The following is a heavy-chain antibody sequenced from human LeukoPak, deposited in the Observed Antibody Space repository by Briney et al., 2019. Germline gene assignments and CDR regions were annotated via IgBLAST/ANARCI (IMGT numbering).Heavy chain of an antibody. CDR2: IKSKTDGGTT. CDR1: GFTFSNAW. J-gene: IGHJ4*02. D-gene: IGHD3-10*01. Sequence: GGSLRVSCAASGFTFSNAWMNWVRQDPGKGLEWVGRIKSKTDGGTTDYAAPVKGRFTISRDDSKNTLYLQMNSLKTEDTAVYYCTTEHYYGSGSYNVGYWGQGTLVTVSS. V-gene: IGHV3-15*07. CDR3: TTEHYYGSGSYNVGY.